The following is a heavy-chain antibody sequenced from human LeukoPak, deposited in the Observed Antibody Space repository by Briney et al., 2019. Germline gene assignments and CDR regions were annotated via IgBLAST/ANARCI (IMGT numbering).Heavy chain of an antibody. CDR2: IKKDGSEK. D-gene: IGHD3-10*01. J-gene: IGHJ4*02. CDR3: ATCLVWFGDFYFHY. Sequence: GGSLRLSCAASGFTFSSYWMSWVRQAPGKGLEWVANIKKDGSEKYYVDSVKGRFTISRDNAKNSLYLQMNSLRAEDTAVYYCATCLVWFGDFYFHYWGQGTLVTVSS. V-gene: IGHV3-7*01. CDR1: GFTFSSYW.